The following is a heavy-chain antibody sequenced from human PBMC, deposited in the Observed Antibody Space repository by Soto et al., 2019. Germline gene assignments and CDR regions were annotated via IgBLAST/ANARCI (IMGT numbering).Heavy chain of an antibody. J-gene: IGHJ6*02. CDR1: GFTFSSYW. CDR2: INSDGSST. V-gene: IGHV3-74*01. D-gene: IGHD3-9*01. Sequence: EVQLVESGGGLVQPGGSLRLSCAASGFTFSSYWMHWVRQAPGKGLVWVSRINSDGSSTSYADSVKGRFTISRDNAKNTVYLQMNSLRAEDTAVYYCARDLGDILTGTPGVYGMDVWGQGTTVTVSS. CDR3: ARDLGDILTGTPGVYGMDV.